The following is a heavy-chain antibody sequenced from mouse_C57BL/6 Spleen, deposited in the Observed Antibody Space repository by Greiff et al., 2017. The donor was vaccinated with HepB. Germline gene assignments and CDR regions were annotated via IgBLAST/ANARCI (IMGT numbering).Heavy chain of an antibody. D-gene: IGHD2-1*01. CDR2: IYPGDGDT. Sequence: VQLQQSGPELVKPGASVKISCKASGYAFSSSWMNWVKQRPGKGLEWIGRIYPGDGDTNYNGKFKGKATLTADKSSSTAYMQLSSLTSEDSAVYFCARRGIYYGNYGAMDYWGQGTSVTVSS. CDR3: ARRGIYYGNYGAMDY. J-gene: IGHJ4*01. V-gene: IGHV1-82*01. CDR1: GYAFSSSW.